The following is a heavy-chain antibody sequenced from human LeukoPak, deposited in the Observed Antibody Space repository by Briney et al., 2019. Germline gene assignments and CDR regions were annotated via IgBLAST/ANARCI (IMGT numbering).Heavy chain of an antibody. V-gene: IGHV3-74*03. J-gene: IGHJ3*01. CDR2: INSDGSTT. CDR3: ARAGTVVDYDPSDAFDV. D-gene: IGHD3-22*01. CDR1: GITFSTYW. Sequence: GGSLRLSCAASGITFSTYWMHWVRQAPGKGLVWVSRINSDGSTTTYVDSVEGRFTISRDNAKNTLYLQMNSLRAEDTAVYYCARAGTVVDYDPSDAFDVWGQGTMVTVSS.